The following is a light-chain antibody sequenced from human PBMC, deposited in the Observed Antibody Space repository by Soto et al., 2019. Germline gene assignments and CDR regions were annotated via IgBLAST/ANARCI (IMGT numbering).Light chain of an antibody. J-gene: IGKJ5*01. CDR1: QSVSSSY. Sequence: EIVLTQSRATLSLSPGERATLSCGASQSVSSSYLAWYQQKPGLATRLLIYDASSRATGIPDRFSGSGSGTDFTLTISRLGPEDFAVYYCQQYGSSPPITFGQGTRLEIK. CDR2: DAS. V-gene: IGKV3D-20*01. CDR3: QQYGSSPPIT.